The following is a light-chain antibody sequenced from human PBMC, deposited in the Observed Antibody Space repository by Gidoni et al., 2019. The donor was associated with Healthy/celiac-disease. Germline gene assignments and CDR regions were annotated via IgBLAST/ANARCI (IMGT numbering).Light chain of an antibody. V-gene: IGKV3-15*01. CDR1: PSVSSN. Sequence: ELVLTQPHATLSVSPGERATLSCRASPSVSSNLAWYQQKPGQAPRLLIYGASTRATGIPARFSGSGSGTEFTLTISSLQSEDFAVYYCQQYNNWPPYTFGQGTKLEIK. CDR2: GAS. J-gene: IGKJ2*01. CDR3: QQYNNWPPYT.